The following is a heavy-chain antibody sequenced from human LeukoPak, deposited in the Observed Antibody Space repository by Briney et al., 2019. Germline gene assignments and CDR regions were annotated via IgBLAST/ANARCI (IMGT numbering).Heavy chain of an antibody. J-gene: IGHJ4*02. Sequence: PGGSLRLSCAASGFTFSSYAMSWVRQAPGKGLEWVSAISGSGGSTYYADSVKRRFTISRDNSNNTLYLQMNSLRAEDTAVYYCAKATEQWLAYYFDYWGQGTLVTVSS. V-gene: IGHV3-23*01. CDR3: AKATEQWLAYYFDY. D-gene: IGHD6-19*01. CDR2: ISGSGGST. CDR1: GFTFSSYA.